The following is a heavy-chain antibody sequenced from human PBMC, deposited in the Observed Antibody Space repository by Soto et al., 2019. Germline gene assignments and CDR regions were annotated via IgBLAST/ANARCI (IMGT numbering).Heavy chain of an antibody. J-gene: IGHJ5*02. CDR2: INAGNGNT. V-gene: IGHV1-3*01. CDR1: GYTFTSYA. D-gene: IGHD2-15*01. Sequence: ASVKVSCKASGYTFTSYAMHWVRQAPGQRLEWMGWINAGNGNTKYSQKFQGRVTITRDTSASTAYMELSSLRSEDTAVYYCARDPIVVVAAGWFDPWGQGTLVTVSS. CDR3: ARDPIVVVAAGWFDP.